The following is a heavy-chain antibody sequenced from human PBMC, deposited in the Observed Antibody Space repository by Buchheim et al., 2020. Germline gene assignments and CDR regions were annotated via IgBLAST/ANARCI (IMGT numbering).Heavy chain of an antibody. CDR2: INPNGGST. CDR1: GYTFTSYY. D-gene: IGHD6-13*01. J-gene: IGHJ6*03. CDR3: TRDPGIAGRAPPTNNYMDV. Sequence: QVQLVQSGAEVKKPGASVKVSCKASGYTFTSYYMHWVRQAPGRGFEWMGVINPNGGSTSHAQQFQGRVTVTSDTSTSTVYMEVSSLRSEDTAVYYCTRDPGIAGRAPPTNNYMDVWGKGTT. V-gene: IGHV1-46*01.